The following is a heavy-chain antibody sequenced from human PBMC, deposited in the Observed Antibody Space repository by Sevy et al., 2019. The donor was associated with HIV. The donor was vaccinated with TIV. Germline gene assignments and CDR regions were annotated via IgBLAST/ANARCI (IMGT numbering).Heavy chain of an antibody. CDR2: IRSKSEGGTT. Sequence: GGSLRLSCGASRFTFSNAWMTWVRQAPGKGLEWVGRIRSKSEGGTTYYAAPVKGRFTISRDDSKNTLYLQMNSLKSDDTAVYYCTNNRGYCIDRVCGEYFDSWGHGTLVTVSS. CDR1: RFTFSNAW. D-gene: IGHD2-8*01. CDR3: TNNRGYCIDRVCGEYFDS. V-gene: IGHV3-15*01. J-gene: IGHJ4*01.